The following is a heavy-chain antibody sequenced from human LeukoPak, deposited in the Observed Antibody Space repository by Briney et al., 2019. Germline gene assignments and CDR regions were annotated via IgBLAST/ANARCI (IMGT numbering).Heavy chain of an antibody. CDR1: GYSISSGDY. CDR3: ASLTTADAFDI. CDR2: IFYSGST. J-gene: IGHJ3*02. Sequence: SETLSLTCTVFGYSISSGDYWGWIRQPPGMGLEWIGYIFYSGSTYYNPSLKSRISISVDTSKNQFSLKLSSVTAADTAVFYCASLTTADAFDIWGQGTMVTVSS. D-gene: IGHD3-22*01. V-gene: IGHV4-38-2*02.